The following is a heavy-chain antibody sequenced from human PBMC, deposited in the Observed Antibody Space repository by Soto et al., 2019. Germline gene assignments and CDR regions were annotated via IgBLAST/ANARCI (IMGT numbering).Heavy chain of an antibody. V-gene: IGHV3-33*01. D-gene: IGHD4-17*01. Sequence: QVQLVESGGGVVQPGRSPRLSCAASGFTFSSHGMHWVRQAPGKGLEWVAVIWYDGSNKYYADSVKGRFTISRDNSKNTLYLQMNSLRAEDTAVYYCTRSAYGDYDYWGQGTLVTVSS. CDR3: TRSAYGDYDY. CDR2: IWYDGSNK. J-gene: IGHJ4*02. CDR1: GFTFSSHG.